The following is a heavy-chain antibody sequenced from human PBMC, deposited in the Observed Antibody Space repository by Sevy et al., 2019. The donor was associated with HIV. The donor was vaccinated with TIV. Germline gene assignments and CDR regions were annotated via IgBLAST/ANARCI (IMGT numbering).Heavy chain of an antibody. CDR2: ISGSGGNT. CDR1: GFTFNNYA. CDR3: AKYKGDSKIHYYYHGIDV. D-gene: IGHD2-21*02. Sequence: GGSLRLSCLASGFTFNNYAMSWVRQAPGKGLEWVSLISGSGGNTYYADSVKGRCSISRDNSKNTLYLQVNSLRAEDTAVYYCAKYKGDSKIHYYYHGIDVWGQGATVTVSS. J-gene: IGHJ6*02. V-gene: IGHV3-23*01.